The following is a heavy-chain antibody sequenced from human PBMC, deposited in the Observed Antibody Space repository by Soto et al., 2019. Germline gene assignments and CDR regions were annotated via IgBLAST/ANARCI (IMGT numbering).Heavy chain of an antibody. CDR2: IYDSGST. CDR3: AREVIPLTTDWYFDL. D-gene: IGHD4-17*01. CDR1: GGSISGGVGGLYY. V-gene: IGHV4-30-4*01. J-gene: IGHJ2*01. Sequence: QLQLRESGPGLVKPSETLSLTCTVSGGSISGGVGGLYYWSWIRQPPGKGLEWIGYIYDSGSTYYNPSLKSRVPISVDTSKNQSSLRLRSVTAADTAVYYCAREVIPLTTDWYFDLWGRGTLVPVSS.